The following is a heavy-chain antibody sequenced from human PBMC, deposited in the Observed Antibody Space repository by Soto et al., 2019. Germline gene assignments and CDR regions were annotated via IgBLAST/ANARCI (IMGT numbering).Heavy chain of an antibody. J-gene: IGHJ6*02. D-gene: IGHD2-2*01. CDR3: ARVDLVVVPAASKHYYYYGMDV. Sequence: QVQLVQSGAEVKKPGASVKVSCKASGYTFTSYDINWVRQATGQGLEWMGWMNPNSGNTGYAQKFQGRVTMTRNTSISIAYMELSSLRSEDTAVYYCARVDLVVVPAASKHYYYYGMDVWGQGTTVTVSS. CDR2: MNPNSGNT. V-gene: IGHV1-8*01. CDR1: GYTFTSYD.